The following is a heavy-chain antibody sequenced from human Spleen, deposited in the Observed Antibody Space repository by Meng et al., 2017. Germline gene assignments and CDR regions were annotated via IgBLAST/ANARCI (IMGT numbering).Heavy chain of an antibody. CDR1: GGSISSHY. CDR2: IYYSGST. Sequence: SETLSLTCTVSGGSISSHYWSWIRQPPGKGLEWIGYIYYSGSTNYNPSLKSRVTISVDTSKNQFSLKLSSVTAADTAVYYCARDRITMVRGVTSFNAYYYYGMDVWGQGTTVTVSS. J-gene: IGHJ6*02. V-gene: IGHV4-59*11. D-gene: IGHD3-10*01. CDR3: ARDRITMVRGVTSFNAYYYYGMDV.